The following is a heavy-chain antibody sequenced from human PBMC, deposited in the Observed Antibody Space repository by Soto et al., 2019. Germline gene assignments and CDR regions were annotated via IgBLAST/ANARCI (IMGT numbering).Heavy chain of an antibody. CDR2: INPNSGNI. D-gene: IGHD3-10*01. V-gene: IGHV1-8*01. Sequence: VASVKVSCKASGNTFTSYYINWVRQATGHGLEWMGWINPNSGNIGYAQKFQGRVTMTRDTAIRTAYMEVSRLRSDDTAVYYCARGRASGSYYLLDYWGQGTLVTVSS. CDR1: GNTFTSYY. CDR3: ARGRASGSYYLLDY. J-gene: IGHJ4*02.